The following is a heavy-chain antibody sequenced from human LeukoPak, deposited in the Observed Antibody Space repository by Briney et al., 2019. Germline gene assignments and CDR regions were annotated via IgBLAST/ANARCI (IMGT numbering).Heavy chain of an antibody. CDR3: AKDHLDYYDSSGYHPFDY. CDR1: GFRFSRYW. CDR2: ISYDGSNK. D-gene: IGHD3-22*01. V-gene: IGHV3-30*18. J-gene: IGHJ4*02. Sequence: GGSLRLSCAASGFRFSRYWMSWVRQAPGKGLEWVAVISYDGSNKYYADSVKGRFTISRDNSKNTLYLQMNSLRAEDTAVYYCAKDHLDYYDSSGYHPFDYWGQGTLVTVSS.